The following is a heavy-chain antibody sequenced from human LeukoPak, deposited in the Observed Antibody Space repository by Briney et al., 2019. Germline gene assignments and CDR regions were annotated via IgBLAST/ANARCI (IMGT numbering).Heavy chain of an antibody. V-gene: IGHV3-21*01. Sequence: GGSLRLSCAASGFTFSRHSMNWVRQAPGKGLEWVSSTNRRGDDNYYADSVKGRFTISRDNAKNSLYLQMYSLRVEDTAVYYCAREGSIVPHQDLDYWGQGTLVTVSS. D-gene: IGHD2-8*01. CDR1: GFTFSRHS. CDR3: AREGSIVPHQDLDY. J-gene: IGHJ4*02. CDR2: TNRRGDDN.